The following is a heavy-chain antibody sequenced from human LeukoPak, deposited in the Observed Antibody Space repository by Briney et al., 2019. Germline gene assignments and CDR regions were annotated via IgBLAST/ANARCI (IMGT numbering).Heavy chain of an antibody. D-gene: IGHD3-22*01. CDR2: IPYDGRNK. Sequence: PGGSLRLSCAASGFTFNTYGMHWVRQAPGKWLEWVAVIPYDGRNKDYADSVKGRFTISRDNPENTLYLQMDSLRAEDTAVYYCAKDLGGSSGVFDYWGQGTLVTVSS. CDR3: AKDLGGSSGVFDY. J-gene: IGHJ4*02. CDR1: GFTFNTYG. V-gene: IGHV3-30*18.